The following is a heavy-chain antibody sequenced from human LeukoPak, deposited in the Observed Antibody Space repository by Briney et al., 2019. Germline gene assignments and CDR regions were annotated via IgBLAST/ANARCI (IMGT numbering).Heavy chain of an antibody. CDR2: ISGSGGST. Sequence: GSLRLSCAASGFTFSSYGMSWVRQAPGKGLEWVSAISGSGGSTYYADSVKGRFTISRDNSRNTLYLQMDSLRAEDTAVYYCAKDRYSGSYSHSPSDHWGQGTLVTVSS. D-gene: IGHD1-26*01. V-gene: IGHV3-23*01. J-gene: IGHJ5*02. CDR3: AKDRYSGSYSHSPSDH. CDR1: GFTFSSYG.